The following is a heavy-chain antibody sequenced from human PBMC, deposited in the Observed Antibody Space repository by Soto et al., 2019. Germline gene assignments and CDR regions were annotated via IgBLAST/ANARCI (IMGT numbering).Heavy chain of an antibody. V-gene: IGHV4-59*12. CDR2: IYYSGST. D-gene: IGHD2-2*02. Sequence: PSETLSLTCTVSGGSISSYYWSWIRQPPGKGLEWIGYIYYSGSTNYNPSLKSRVTISVDTSKNQFSLKLSSVTAADTAVYYCARGGCSSTSCYKNWFDPWGQGTLVTVS. CDR1: GGSISSYY. CDR3: ARGGCSSTSCYKNWFDP. J-gene: IGHJ5*02.